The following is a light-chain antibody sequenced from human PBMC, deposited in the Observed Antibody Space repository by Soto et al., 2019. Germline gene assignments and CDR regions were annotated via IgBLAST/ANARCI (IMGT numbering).Light chain of an antibody. Sequence: QSVLTHPPSASRTPRQGGTISCSGSSSNIGSNTVNWYQQLPGTAPKLLIYSNNQRPSGVPDRFSGSKSGTSASLAISWLQSEYEADYYCAACDDSLNGAYVFGTGTKVT. J-gene: IGLJ1*01. V-gene: IGLV1-44*01. CDR3: AACDDSLNGAYV. CDR1: SSNIGSNT. CDR2: SNN.